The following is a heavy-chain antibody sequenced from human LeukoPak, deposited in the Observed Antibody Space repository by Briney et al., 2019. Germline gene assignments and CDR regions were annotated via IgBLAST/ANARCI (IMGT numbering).Heavy chain of an antibody. V-gene: IGHV1-2*02. CDR2: INPNSGGT. J-gene: IGHJ5*02. D-gene: IGHD6-19*01. Sequence: ASVKVSCKASGYTFTGYYMHWVRQAPGQGLEWMGWINPNSGGTNYAQKFQGRVTMTRDTSISTAYMEPSRLRSDDTAVYYCARDQWSIAVAGTDWFDPWGQGTLVTVSS. CDR1: GYTFTGYY. CDR3: ARDQWSIAVAGTDWFDP.